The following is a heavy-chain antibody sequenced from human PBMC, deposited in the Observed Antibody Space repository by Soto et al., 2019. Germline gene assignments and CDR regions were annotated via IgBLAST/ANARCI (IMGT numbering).Heavy chain of an antibody. D-gene: IGHD5-18*01. CDR2: INSDGSTK. J-gene: IGHJ4*02. Sequence: GGSLRLSCAASGVPFTPFWMHWVRQAPGKGLVWLSHINSDGSTKVYADSVKGRFTISRDNAKNTLYLQMNSLKAADTAVYYCASNSYGYTFYDYWGQGTLVTVSS. CDR3: ASNSYGYTFYDY. V-gene: IGHV3-74*01. CDR1: GVPFTPFW.